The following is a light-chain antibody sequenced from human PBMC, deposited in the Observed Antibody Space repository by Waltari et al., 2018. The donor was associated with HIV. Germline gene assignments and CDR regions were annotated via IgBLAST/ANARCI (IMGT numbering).Light chain of an antibody. CDR3: QQTYTIPRT. CDR2: AAS. Sequence: DLQLTQSPSSLSASVGDRITITCRASQSINTNLNWYQQKPGEAPKLLIYAASSLHSGVPSKFSGGGSGTDFTLTINSLQPEDSATYYCQQTYTIPRTFGRGTKVEI. J-gene: IGKJ4*02. V-gene: IGKV1-39*01. CDR1: QSINTN.